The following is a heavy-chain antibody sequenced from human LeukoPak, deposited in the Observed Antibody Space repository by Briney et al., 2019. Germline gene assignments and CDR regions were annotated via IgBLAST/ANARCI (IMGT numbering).Heavy chain of an antibody. CDR2: ISSSSFYI. D-gene: IGHD6-13*01. CDR3: ARDATTAVGWVYMDV. CDR1: GFSFSTHS. V-gene: IGHV3-21*06. J-gene: IGHJ6*03. Sequence: GGSLRLSCAASGFSFSTHSMNWVRQAPGKGLEWVASISSSSFYIFYADPVKGRFTISRDNAKNSLFLQMNSLRVEDTALYYCARDATTAVGWVYMDVWGKGTTVTISS.